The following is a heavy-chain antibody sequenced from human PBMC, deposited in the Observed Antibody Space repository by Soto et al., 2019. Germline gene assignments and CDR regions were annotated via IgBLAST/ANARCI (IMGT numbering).Heavy chain of an antibody. D-gene: IGHD1-20*01. Sequence: GSGPALVNPTQTLTLTCTFSGFSLSTTGVGVGWIRQPPGKALESLALIYWDNDKRYNPSLKSRLAISKDTSNNQVVLTMTNMDPMDTATYFCAHRRGGYNWNDGDFDYWGQGALVTVSS. CDR1: GFSLSTTGVG. V-gene: IGHV2-5*02. J-gene: IGHJ4*02. CDR3: AHRRGGYNWNDGDFDY. CDR2: IYWDNDK.